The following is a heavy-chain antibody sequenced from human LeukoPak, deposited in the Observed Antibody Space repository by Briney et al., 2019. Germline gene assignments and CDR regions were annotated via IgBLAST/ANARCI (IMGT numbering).Heavy chain of an antibody. D-gene: IGHD6-13*01. CDR3: AKDYDIAATGRFDY. Sequence: PGGSLRLSCAASGFAFDDYAMHWVRQAPGKGLEWVSFISGDGASTYYADSVKGRVTISRDNSKNSLYLQMSSLRTEDTASYYCAKDYDIAATGRFDYWGQGTLVTVSS. CDR1: GFAFDDYA. CDR2: ISGDGAST. J-gene: IGHJ4*02. V-gene: IGHV3-43*02.